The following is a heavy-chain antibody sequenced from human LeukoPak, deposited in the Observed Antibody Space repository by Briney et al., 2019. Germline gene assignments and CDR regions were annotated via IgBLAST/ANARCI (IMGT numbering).Heavy chain of an antibody. CDR3: ARETAWPENTPMILFSYFDY. CDR2: VSTSGNT. Sequence: PSETLSLTCSVSGGSISGFHWSWIRQTAGKGLEWIGRVSTSGNTFYNPSLESRVTMSADTSGIHFSLNLTSVTAADTAVYYCARETAWPENTPMILFSYFDYWGRGILVTVSS. J-gene: IGHJ4*02. V-gene: IGHV4-4*07. CDR1: GGSISGFH. D-gene: IGHD3/OR15-3a*01.